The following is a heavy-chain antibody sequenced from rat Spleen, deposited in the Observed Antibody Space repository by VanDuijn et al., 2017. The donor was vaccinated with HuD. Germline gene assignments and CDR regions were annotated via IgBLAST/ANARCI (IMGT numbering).Heavy chain of an antibody. V-gene: IGHV5-29*01. CDR3: TRDSYALGYFDY. CDR1: GFTFSDYG. Sequence: EVQLVESGGGLVQPGRSLKLSCAASGFTFSDYGVAWVRQAPTTGLAWVASISYDGGSTYHRDSVKGRFTISRDNAKSTLYLQMNSLRSEDTATYYCTRDSYALGYFDYWGQGVMVTVSS. J-gene: IGHJ2*01. CDR2: ISYDGGST. D-gene: IGHD1-12*01.